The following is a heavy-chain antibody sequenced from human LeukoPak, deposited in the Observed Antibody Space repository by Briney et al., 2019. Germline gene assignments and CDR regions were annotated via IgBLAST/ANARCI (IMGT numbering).Heavy chain of an antibody. J-gene: IGHJ4*02. V-gene: IGHV3-30*04. CDR3: AREPVPYSSSWFAADY. D-gene: IGHD6-13*01. CDR1: GFTFSSYA. Sequence: GGSLRLSCAASGFTFSSYAMHWVRQAPGKGLEWVAAISYDGSNKYYADSVKGRFTIPRDNSKNTLYLQMNSLRAEDTAVYYCAREPVPYSSSWFAADYWGQGTLVTVSS. CDR2: ISYDGSNK.